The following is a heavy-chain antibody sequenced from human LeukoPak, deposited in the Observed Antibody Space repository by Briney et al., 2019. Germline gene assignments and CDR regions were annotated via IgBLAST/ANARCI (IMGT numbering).Heavy chain of an antibody. D-gene: IGHD6-6*01. CDR1: GGSISNSGYY. V-gene: IGHV4-39*02. J-gene: IGHJ4*02. CDR2: VYYSGKT. Sequence: SETLSLTRTVSGGSISNSGYYWGWIRQPPGKGLEWIGSVYYSGKTNYNPSLKNRVTISVDTSKNQFSLKLRSVTAADTAVYYCARAGFALAPHRGTPFDYWGQGTLVTVSS. CDR3: ARAGFALAPHRGTPFDY.